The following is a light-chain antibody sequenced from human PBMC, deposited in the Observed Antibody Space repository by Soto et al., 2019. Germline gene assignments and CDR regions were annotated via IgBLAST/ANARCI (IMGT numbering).Light chain of an antibody. CDR1: SSYIGAYNY. V-gene: IGLV2-14*03. CDR3: SSHTFGSIVV. CDR2: DVT. J-gene: IGLJ2*01. Sequence: QSALTQPASVSGSPGQSITISCTTTSSYIGAYNYVSWYQQHTGKAPKLIIYDVTSRPSGVSNRFSGSKSGNTASLTISGRQAEDEADYFCSSHTFGSIVVFGGGTKVTGL.